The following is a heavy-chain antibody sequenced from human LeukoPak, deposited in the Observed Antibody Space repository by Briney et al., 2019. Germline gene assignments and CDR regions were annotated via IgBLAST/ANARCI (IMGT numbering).Heavy chain of an antibody. D-gene: IGHD2-2*01. J-gene: IGHJ3*02. Sequence: ASVKVSCKASGGFFSSYGISWVRQAPGQGLEWMGRIIPMFQTSNHAEKFQGRVTISADTSTNTGYMELSSLRSEDTAVYYCARTRSGGHCSSTSCYHDAFDIWGQGTMVTVSS. CDR1: GGFFSSYG. CDR2: IIPMFQTS. CDR3: ARTRSGGHCSSTSCYHDAFDI. V-gene: IGHV1-69*06.